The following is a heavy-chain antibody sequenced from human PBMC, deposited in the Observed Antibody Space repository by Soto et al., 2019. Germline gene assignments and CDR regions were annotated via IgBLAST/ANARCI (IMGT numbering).Heavy chain of an antibody. J-gene: IGHJ3*02. Sequence: GGSLRLSCAASGFTFSSYSMSWVRQAPGKGLEWVSALTPSGGETYYADSVKGRFTISRDNSMNALYLQMNSLRIEDTAVYYCAHPRGYGVFDAYDIWGQGTMVTVSS. D-gene: IGHD4-17*01. V-gene: IGHV3-23*01. CDR2: LTPSGGET. CDR1: GFTFSSYS. CDR3: AHPRGYGVFDAYDI.